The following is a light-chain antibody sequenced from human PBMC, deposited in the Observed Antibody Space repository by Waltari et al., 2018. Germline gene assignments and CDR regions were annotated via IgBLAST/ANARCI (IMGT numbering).Light chain of an antibody. CDR3: QHYLRLPAT. CDR2: GAS. Sequence: EIVSTQSPGPLSLSPGERATLSCRASQSVTRTLAWYQQKPGQAPRLLIYGASNRATGIPDRFSGSGSGTDFSLTISRLEPEDFVVYYCQHYLRLPATFGQGTKVEIK. CDR1: QSVTRT. V-gene: IGKV3-20*01. J-gene: IGKJ1*01.